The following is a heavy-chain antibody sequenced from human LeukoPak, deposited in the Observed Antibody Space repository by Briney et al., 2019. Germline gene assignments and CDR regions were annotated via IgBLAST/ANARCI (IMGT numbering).Heavy chain of an antibody. CDR3: VRDRLPQPGVYCFDP. J-gene: IGHJ5*02. CDR2: ISSDGNHK. V-gene: IGHV3-30-3*01. CDR1: GLTFSTYA. D-gene: IGHD5-12*01. Sequence: VGALRLSCAASGLTFSTYALHWDHQAPGKGLEWVAAISSDGNHKHFADSVRGRFTISRDNPKNTLFLQMNSLRPDDTAVYYCVRDRLPQPGVYCFDPWGQGTLVTVSS.